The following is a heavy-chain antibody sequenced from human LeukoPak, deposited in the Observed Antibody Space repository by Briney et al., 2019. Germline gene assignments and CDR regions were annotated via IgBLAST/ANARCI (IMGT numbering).Heavy chain of an antibody. CDR1: GFGFRDFW. CDR3: ARFGYSGWNLEY. D-gene: IGHD5-12*01. CDR2: INQGGSVK. V-gene: IGHV3-7*01. J-gene: IGHJ4*02. Sequence: PGGSLRLSCAASGFGFRDFWMTWVRQAPGKGLEWLANINQGGSVKYYVDSVKGRFTISRDDAKSSLYVQMNSLRDEDTAVYYCARFGYSGWNLEYWGQGTLVTVSS.